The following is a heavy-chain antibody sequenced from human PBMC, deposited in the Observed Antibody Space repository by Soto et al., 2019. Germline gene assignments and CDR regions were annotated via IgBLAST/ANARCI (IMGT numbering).Heavy chain of an antibody. J-gene: IGHJ4*02. Sequence: QITLKKSGPTLVKPTQPLTLTCTYSGFSLTTSGAGVGWIRQPPGKALEWLALISWKDDKRYNPSLESRLTITKDTSKNQGILILTNFDPVDTATYFCAHRYGGNYYRWYFDSWGQGTLVTVAS. CDR2: ISWKDDK. D-gene: IGHD1-26*01. CDR3: AHRYGGNYYRWYFDS. CDR1: GFSLTTSGAG. V-gene: IGHV2-5*01.